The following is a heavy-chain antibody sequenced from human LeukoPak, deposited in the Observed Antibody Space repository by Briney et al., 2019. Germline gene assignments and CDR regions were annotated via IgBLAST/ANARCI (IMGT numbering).Heavy chain of an antibody. V-gene: IGHV3-64*02. Sequence: GGSLRLSCAASGFTFSRYAMQWVRQAPDKRLEYVSGMDDSGAHTYYADSVKGRFTMSRDNSRDTLYLQMGSLRPEDTAVYYCARDGKAKNDFWGQGTLSPSPQ. D-gene: IGHD1-26*01. CDR1: GFTFSRYA. CDR3: ARDGKAKNDF. J-gene: IGHJ4*02. CDR2: MDDSGAHT.